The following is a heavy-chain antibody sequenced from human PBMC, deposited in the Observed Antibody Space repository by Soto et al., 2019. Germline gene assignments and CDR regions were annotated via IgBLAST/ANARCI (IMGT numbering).Heavy chain of an antibody. D-gene: IGHD3-22*01. CDR1: GGSISSGDYY. Sequence: QVQLQESGPGLVKPSQTLSLTCTVSGGSISSGDYYWSWIRQPPGKGLEWIGYIYYSGSTYYNPSLKSRVTIAVDTSKNQFSLKLSSVTAADTAVYYCARARITMIVPGPLGGSDFDYWGQGTLVTVSS. V-gene: IGHV4-30-4*01. J-gene: IGHJ4*02. CDR2: IYYSGST. CDR3: ARARITMIVPGPLGGSDFDY.